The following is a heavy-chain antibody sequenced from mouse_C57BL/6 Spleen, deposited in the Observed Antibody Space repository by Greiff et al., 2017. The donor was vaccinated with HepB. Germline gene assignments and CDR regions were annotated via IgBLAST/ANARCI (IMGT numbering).Heavy chain of an antibody. D-gene: IGHD2-4*01. V-gene: IGHV1-72*01. CDR1: GYTFTSYW. CDR2: IDPNSGGT. CDR3: ARGGTVYYDYGFAY. J-gene: IGHJ3*01. Sequence: QVHVKQPGAELVKPGASVKLSCKASGYTFTSYWMHWVKQRPGRGLEWIGRIDPNSGGTKYNEKFKSKATLTVDKPSSTAYMQLSSLTSEDSAVYYCARGGTVYYDYGFAYWGQGTLVTVSA.